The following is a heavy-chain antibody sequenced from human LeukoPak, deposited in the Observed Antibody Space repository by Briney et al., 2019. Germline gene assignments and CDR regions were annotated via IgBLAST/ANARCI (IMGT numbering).Heavy chain of an antibody. V-gene: IGHV1-46*01. CDR2: INPSGGST. Sequence: ASVKVSCKASGYTFTSYGISWVRQAPGQGLEWMGIINPSGGSTSYAQKFQGRVTMTRDMSTSTVYMELNSLRSEDMAVYYCARAWEAVAGNYGVIDYWGQGTLVTVSS. CDR1: GYTFTSYG. D-gene: IGHD1-7*01. CDR3: ARAWEAVAGNYGVIDY. J-gene: IGHJ4*02.